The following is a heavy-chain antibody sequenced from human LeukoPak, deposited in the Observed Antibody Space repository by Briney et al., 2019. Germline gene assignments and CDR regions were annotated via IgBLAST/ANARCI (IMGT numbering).Heavy chain of an antibody. CDR3: ARDSDMSSYGLVSWFDP. J-gene: IGHJ5*02. CDR2: INPNSGGT. D-gene: IGHD5-18*01. V-gene: IGHV1-2*02. CDR1: GYTFTGYY. Sequence: GASVKVSCKASGYTFTGYYMHWVRQAPGQGLEWMEWINPNSGGTNYAQKFQGRVTMTRDTSISTAYMELSRLRSDDTAVYYCARDSDMSSYGLVSWFDPWGQGTLVTVSS.